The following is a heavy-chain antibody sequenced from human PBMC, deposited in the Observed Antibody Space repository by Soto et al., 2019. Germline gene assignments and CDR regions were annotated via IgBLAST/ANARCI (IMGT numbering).Heavy chain of an antibody. J-gene: IGHJ5*02. CDR2: IYYSGSA. D-gene: IGHD6-13*01. V-gene: IGHV4-61*01. Sequence: QVQLQESGPGLVKPSETLSLTCTVSGGSVSSGNSYWSWIRQPPGKGLEWIGYIYYSGSATYNPSLKSRIPLSVDTSKNQFSLKLSSVTAADTAVYYCARRGGAAAGSYNWFDPWGQGTLVTVSS. CDR3: ARRGGAAAGSYNWFDP. CDR1: GGSVSSGNSY.